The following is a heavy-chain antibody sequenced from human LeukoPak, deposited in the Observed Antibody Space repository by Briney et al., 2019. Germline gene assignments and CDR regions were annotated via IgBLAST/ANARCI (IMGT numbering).Heavy chain of an antibody. CDR2: ISSDGGGT. CDR1: GFTFSRYT. Sequence: PGGSLRLSCAASGFTFSRYTMHWVRQAPGTGLEYVSAISSDGGGTYYADSVKGRFTISRDNSKNTLHLQMGSLRPEDMAMYYCARAGYCSGGSCYLDNWGQGTLVTASS. CDR3: ARAGYCSGGSCYLDN. J-gene: IGHJ4*02. D-gene: IGHD2-15*01. V-gene: IGHV3-64*02.